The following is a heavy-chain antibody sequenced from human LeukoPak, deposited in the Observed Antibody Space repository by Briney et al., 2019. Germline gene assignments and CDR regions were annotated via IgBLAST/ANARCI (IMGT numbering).Heavy chain of an antibody. D-gene: IGHD1-1*01. CDR2: ISGSSSTI. J-gene: IGHJ6*03. Sequence: PGGSLRLSCAASGFTFSSYTMNWVRQAPGKGLEWVSYISGSSSTIYYADSVKGRFTISRDNSKNTLYLQMNSLRAEDTALYYCAKANTNADYYMDVWGKGTTVTVSS. V-gene: IGHV3-48*01. CDR3: AKANTNADYYMDV. CDR1: GFTFSSYT.